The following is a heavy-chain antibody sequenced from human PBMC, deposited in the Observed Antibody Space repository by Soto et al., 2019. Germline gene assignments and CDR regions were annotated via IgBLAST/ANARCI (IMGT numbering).Heavy chain of an antibody. CDR1: GYTFTGYY. CDR2: INPNSGGT. CDR3: ARDNLWFGELWHFDY. Sequence: GASVKVSCKASGYTFTGYYMHWVRQAPGQGLEWMGWINPNSGGTNYAQKFQGRVTMTRDTSISTAYMELSRLRSDDTAVYYCARDNLWFGELWHFDYWGQGTLVTVSS. J-gene: IGHJ4*02. V-gene: IGHV1-2*02. D-gene: IGHD3-10*01.